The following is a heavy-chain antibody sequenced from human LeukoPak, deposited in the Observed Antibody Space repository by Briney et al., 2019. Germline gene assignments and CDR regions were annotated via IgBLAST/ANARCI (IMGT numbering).Heavy chain of an antibody. CDR3: AREPPYYASENFIDAFDI. D-gene: IGHD3-10*01. J-gene: IGHJ3*02. CDR2: IYTSGST. V-gene: IGHV4-4*07. CDR1: GASISRYQ. Sequence: SETLSLTCTVSGASISRYQWSWIRQPAGKGLEWLGRIYTSGSTDYNPSLRSRVTMSVDTSKNQFSLKVRSVTAADTAVYYCAREPPYYASENFIDAFDIWGQGTKITVSS.